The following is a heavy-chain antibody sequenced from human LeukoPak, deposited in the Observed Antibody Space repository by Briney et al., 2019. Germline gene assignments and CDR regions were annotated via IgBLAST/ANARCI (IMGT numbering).Heavy chain of an antibody. CDR2: INPNSGGT. J-gene: IGHJ6*02. CDR1: GYTFTGYY. D-gene: IGHD2-2*01. V-gene: IGHV1-2*02. CDR3: AREGAKYQLLPPGYYYYGIDV. Sequence: ASVKVSCKASGYTFTGYYMHWVRQAPGQGLEWMGWINPNSGGTNYAQKFQGRVTMTRDTSISTAYMELSRLRSDGTAVYYCAREGAKYQLLPPGYYYYGIDVWGQGTTVTVSS.